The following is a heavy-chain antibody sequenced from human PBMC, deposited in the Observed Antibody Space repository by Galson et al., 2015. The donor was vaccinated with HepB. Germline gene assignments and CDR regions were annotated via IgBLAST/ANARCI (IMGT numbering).Heavy chain of an antibody. J-gene: IGHJ6*02. CDR1: GGTFSSYA. V-gene: IGHV1-69*04. Sequence: SVKVSCKASGGTFSSYAISWVRQAPGQGLEWMGRIIPILGIANYAQKFQGRVTITADKSTSTAHMELSSLRSEDTAVYYCARDSSGTYSSSRYYYYGMDVWGQGTTVTVSS. D-gene: IGHD6-13*01. CDR3: ARDSSGTYSSSRYYYYGMDV. CDR2: IIPILGIA.